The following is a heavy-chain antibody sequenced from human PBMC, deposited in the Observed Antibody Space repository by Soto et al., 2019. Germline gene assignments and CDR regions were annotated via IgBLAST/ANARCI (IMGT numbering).Heavy chain of an antibody. CDR2: VYDNGRT. D-gene: IGHD3-9*01. CDR3: ARGVGSSPPRY. Sequence: SETLSLTCTISGGSIIVYYWSWIRQSPRQGLEWIGYVYDNGRTYYSPSLKSRVTISADTSKNQISLKLTSATAADTAVYYCARGVGSSPPRYWGRGTLVTVSS. CDR1: GGSIIVYY. V-gene: IGHV4-59*01. J-gene: IGHJ4*02.